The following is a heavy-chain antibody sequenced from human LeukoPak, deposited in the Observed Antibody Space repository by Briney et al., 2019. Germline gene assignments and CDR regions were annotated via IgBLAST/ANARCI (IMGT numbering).Heavy chain of an antibody. CDR3: AKDLLALVVSPTFSFDY. CDR1: GFTFGSYA. J-gene: IGHJ4*02. Sequence: GGSLRLSCEASGFTFGSYAMSWVRQASGKGLEWVSAISGSGSSTYYADSVKGRFTITRDNSKNTLYLQMNSLRAEDTAVYYCAKDLLALVVSPTFSFDYWGQGTLVTVSS. V-gene: IGHV3-23*01. D-gene: IGHD2-15*01. CDR2: ISGSGSST.